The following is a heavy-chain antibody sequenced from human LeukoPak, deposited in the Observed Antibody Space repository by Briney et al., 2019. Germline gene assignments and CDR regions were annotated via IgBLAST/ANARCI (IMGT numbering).Heavy chain of an antibody. CDR1: GYAFTSYG. CDR3: AREMWFGELFLDY. J-gene: IGHJ4*02. CDR2: ISAYNGNT. V-gene: IGHV1-18*01. D-gene: IGHD3-10*01. Sequence: ASVKVSCKASGYAFTSYGISWVRQAPGQGLEWMGWISAYNGNTNFAQKLQGRVTMTTDTSTSTAYMDLRSLRSDDTAVYYCAREMWFGELFLDYWGQGTLVTVSS.